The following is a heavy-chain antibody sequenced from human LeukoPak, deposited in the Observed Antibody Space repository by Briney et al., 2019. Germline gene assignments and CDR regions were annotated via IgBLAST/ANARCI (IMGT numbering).Heavy chain of an antibody. CDR3: AKMDYYDSSGYIHFDY. Sequence: LAGGSLRLSCAASGFTFSSYAMSWVRQAPGKGLEWVSAISGSGGSTYYADSVKGRFTISRDNSKNTLYLQMNSLRAEDTAVYYCAKMDYYDSSGYIHFDYWGQGTLVTVSS. V-gene: IGHV3-23*01. CDR2: ISGSGGST. CDR1: GFTFSSYA. J-gene: IGHJ4*02. D-gene: IGHD3-22*01.